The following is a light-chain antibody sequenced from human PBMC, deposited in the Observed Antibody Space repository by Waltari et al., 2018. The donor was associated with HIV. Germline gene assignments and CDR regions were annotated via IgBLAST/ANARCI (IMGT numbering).Light chain of an antibody. V-gene: IGLV1-44*01. J-gene: IGLJ1*01. Sequence: QSVLTQPPSASATPGQRVTISCSGNSSNIGSNTVTWYLQLPGTAPKLLIYSNSQRPSGVPARFSGSKSGTSASLAISGLQSEDEAHYYCASWDDSLNGLYVFGPGTKVTVL. CDR2: SNS. CDR1: SSNIGSNT. CDR3: ASWDDSLNGLYV.